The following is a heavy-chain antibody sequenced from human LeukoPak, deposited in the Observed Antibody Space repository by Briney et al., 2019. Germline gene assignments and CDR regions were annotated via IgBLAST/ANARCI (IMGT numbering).Heavy chain of an antibody. J-gene: IGHJ3*02. CDR2: IYSSGRT. V-gene: IGHV4-4*07. Sequence: PSETLSLTCTVSGGSISSYYWSWIRQPAGKGLEWIGRIYSSGRTNYNPSLKNRVTMSVDTSKNQFSLKLRSVTAADTAVYYCARFNYYEVDIWGQGTMVTVSS. D-gene: IGHD3-22*01. CDR1: GGSISSYY. CDR3: ARFNYYEVDI.